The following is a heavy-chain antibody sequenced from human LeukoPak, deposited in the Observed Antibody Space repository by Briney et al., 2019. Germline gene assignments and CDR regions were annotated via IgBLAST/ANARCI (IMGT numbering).Heavy chain of an antibody. J-gene: IGHJ6*02. D-gene: IGHD5-18*01. CDR1: GYGFTSYW. V-gene: IGHV5-51*01. CDR2: IYPGDSDT. CDR3: ARLGGLQLWSGYGMDV. Sequence: GESLQISCKGSGYGFTSYWIGWVRQMPGKGREWMGIIYPGDSDTRYSPSFQGQVTISADKSISTAYLQWSSLKASDTAMYYCARLGGLQLWSGYGMDVWGQGTTVTVSS.